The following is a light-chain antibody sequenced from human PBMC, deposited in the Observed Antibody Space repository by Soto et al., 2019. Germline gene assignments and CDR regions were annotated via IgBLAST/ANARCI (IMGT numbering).Light chain of an antibody. CDR3: CSYRSGSDLGV. CDR1: TSDVGGYNY. V-gene: IGLV2-14*01. Sequence: QSVLTQPASVSGSSGQSITISCTGTTSDVGGYNYVSWYQHHAGRAPKLLLFEVSNRPSGVSSRFSGSKSGNTASLTISGLQAEDEADYYCCSYRSGSDLGVFGTGTQLTVL. J-gene: IGLJ7*01. CDR2: EVS.